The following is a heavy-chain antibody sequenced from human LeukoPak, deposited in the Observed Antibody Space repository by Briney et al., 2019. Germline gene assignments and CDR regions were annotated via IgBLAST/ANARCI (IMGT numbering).Heavy chain of an antibody. CDR1: GGSFSGYY. V-gene: IGHV3-74*01. Sequence: PSETLSLTCAVYGGSFSGYYWSWIRQPPGKGLVWVPRINSDGSSTSYADSVKGRFTISRDNAKNTLYLQMNCLRAEDTAVYYCARDSTLHVWGKGTTVTVSS. CDR3: ARDSTLHV. CDR2: INSDGSST. D-gene: IGHD2-2*01. J-gene: IGHJ6*04.